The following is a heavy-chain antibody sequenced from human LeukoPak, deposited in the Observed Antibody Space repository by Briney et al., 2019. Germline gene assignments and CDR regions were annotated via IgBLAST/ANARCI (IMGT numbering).Heavy chain of an antibody. CDR1: GGSISSYH. J-gene: IGHJ3*02. V-gene: IGHV4-4*07. Sequence: SETLSPTCSVSGGSISSYHWSWIRQPAGKGLEWIGRIYTSGITNYSPSLKSRVTMSVDTSKNQLSLKLSSVTAADTAVYYCARVFALYSTSSGGTFDIWGQGTTVTVSS. CDR3: ARVFALYSTSSGGTFDI. D-gene: IGHD6-6*01. CDR2: IYTSGIT.